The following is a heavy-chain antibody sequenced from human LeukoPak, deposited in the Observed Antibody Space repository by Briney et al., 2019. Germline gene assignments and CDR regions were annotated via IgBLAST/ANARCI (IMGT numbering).Heavy chain of an antibody. CDR1: GFTFSSYA. V-gene: IGHV3-23*01. J-gene: IGHJ3*02. CDR3: ARPSRPAATSDAFDI. D-gene: IGHD2-2*01. CDR2: ISGSGGST. Sequence: GGSLRLSCAASGFTFSSYAMSWVRRAPGKGLEWVSAISGSGGSTYYADSVKGRFTISRDNSKNTLYLQMNSLRAEDTAVYYCARPSRPAATSDAFDIWGQGTMVTVSS.